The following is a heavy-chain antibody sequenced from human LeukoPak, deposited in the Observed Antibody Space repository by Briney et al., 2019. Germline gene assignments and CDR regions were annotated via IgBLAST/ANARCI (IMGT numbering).Heavy chain of an antibody. CDR1: GGTFSSYA. CDR3: ARIAAAGNWFDP. J-gene: IGHJ5*02. V-gene: IGHV1-69*13. D-gene: IGHD6-13*01. CDR2: IIPIFGTA. Sequence: GASVKVSCKASGGTFSSYAISWVRQAPGQGLEWMEGIIPIFGTANYAQKFQGRVTITADESTSTAYMELSSLRSEDTAVYYCARIAAAGNWFDPWGQGTLVTVSS.